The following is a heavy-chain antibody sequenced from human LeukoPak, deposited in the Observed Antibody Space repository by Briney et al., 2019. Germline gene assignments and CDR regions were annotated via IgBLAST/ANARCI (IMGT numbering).Heavy chain of an antibody. CDR2: INPISGDT. V-gene: IGHV1-2*02. D-gene: IGHD2-15*01. CDR3: AGDGGLDY. J-gene: IGHJ4*02. Sequence: ASVKVSCKASGYTFTAYYMHWVRQAPGQGLEWMGWINPISGDTNAAQKFQGRVTMTRDTSISTAYMELSRLRSDDTAVYYCAGDGGLDYWGQGTVVTVSS. CDR1: GYTFTAYY.